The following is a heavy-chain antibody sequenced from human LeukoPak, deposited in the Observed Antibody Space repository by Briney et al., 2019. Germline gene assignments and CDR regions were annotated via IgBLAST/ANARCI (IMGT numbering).Heavy chain of an antibody. J-gene: IGHJ4*02. CDR3: ARAPGYSSSWYNI. CDR1: GYTFTSYG. Sequence: ASVTVSCKASGYTFTSYGISWVRQAPGQGLEWMGSITAYNSNTNYAQKLQGRVTMTTHTSTSTAYMELRSLRSVNTAVYYCARAPGYSSSWYNIWGQGTLVTVSS. D-gene: IGHD6-13*01. CDR2: ITAYNSNT. V-gene: IGHV1-18*01.